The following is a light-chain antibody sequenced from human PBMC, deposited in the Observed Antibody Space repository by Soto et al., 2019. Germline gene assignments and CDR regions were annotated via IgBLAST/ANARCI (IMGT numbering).Light chain of an antibody. Sequence: EIVLTQSPATLSLSPGERATLSCRASQSVSRSLAWYQQKPGQAPRLLMYDASNRATGIPARFSGSGSGTEFPLTLQRLGPEEFAVYFCQQRSHLAPITFGQGTRLEIK. CDR2: DAS. V-gene: IGKV3-11*01. CDR1: QSVSRS. CDR3: QQRSHLAPIT. J-gene: IGKJ5*01.